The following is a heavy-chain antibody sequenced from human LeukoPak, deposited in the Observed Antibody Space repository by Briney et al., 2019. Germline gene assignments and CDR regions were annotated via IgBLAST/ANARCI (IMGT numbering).Heavy chain of an antibody. CDR1: GYTFTSYG. D-gene: IGHD6-6*01. CDR2: IIPIFGTA. CDR3: ARAARLPYAEENWFDP. Sequence: TVKVSCKASGYTFTSYGISWVRQAPGQGLEWMGGIIPIFGTANYAQKFQGRVTITADESTSTAYMELSSLRSEDTAVYYCARAARLPYAEENWFDPWGQGTLVTVSS. J-gene: IGHJ5*02. V-gene: IGHV1-69*13.